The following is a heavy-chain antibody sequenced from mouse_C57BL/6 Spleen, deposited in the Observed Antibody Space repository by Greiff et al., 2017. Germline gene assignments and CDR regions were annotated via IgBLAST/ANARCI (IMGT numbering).Heavy chain of an antibody. Sequence: QVQLQQSGAELVRPGASVTLSCKASGYTFTDYEMHWVKQTPVHGLEWIGAIDPETGGTAYKQKFKGKAILTADKSSSTAYMELRSLTSEDSAVYFYTRARECGSPYAMDYWGQGTSVTVSS. J-gene: IGHJ4*01. CDR2: IDPETGGT. CDR1: GYTFTDYE. D-gene: IGHD1-1*01. CDR3: TRARECGSPYAMDY. V-gene: IGHV1-15*01.